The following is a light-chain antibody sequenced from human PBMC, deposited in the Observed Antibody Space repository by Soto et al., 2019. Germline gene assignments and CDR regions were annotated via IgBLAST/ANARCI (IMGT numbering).Light chain of an antibody. V-gene: IGLV1-40*01. J-gene: IGLJ2*01. Sequence: QSVLTQPPSVSGAPGQRVTISCTGSSSNIGAGYDVHWYQQLPGTAPKLLIYGNNNRPSGVPDRFSGSKSGTSASLAITGLQAEDEADYYCQSYDSSLSAHVVFCGGTKLTVL. CDR1: SSNIGAGYD. CDR3: QSYDSSLSAHVV. CDR2: GNN.